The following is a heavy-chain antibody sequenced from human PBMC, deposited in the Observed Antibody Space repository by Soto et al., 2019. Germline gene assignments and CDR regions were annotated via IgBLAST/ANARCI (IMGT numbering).Heavy chain of an antibody. J-gene: IGHJ4*02. CDR2: ISSNGGST. D-gene: IGHD1-1*01. CDR3: ARGFGLERPDCLDF. CDR1: GFTFSSYA. Sequence: EVQLVESGGGLVQPGGSLRLSCAASGFTFSSYAMHWVRQAPGKGLEYVSAISSNGGSTYYANSVKGRFTISRDNSKNPLYLLMGSVKSEDMAGDYCARGFGLERPDCLDFWAQGTLVTASS. V-gene: IGHV3-64*01.